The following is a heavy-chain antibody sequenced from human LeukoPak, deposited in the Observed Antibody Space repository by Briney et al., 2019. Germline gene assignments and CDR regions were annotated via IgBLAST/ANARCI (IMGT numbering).Heavy chain of an antibody. CDR2: ISYDGSNK. D-gene: IGHD1-26*01. Sequence: TGGSLRLSCAASGFTFSSYAMHWVRQAPGKGLEWVAVISYDGSNKYYADSVKGRFTISRDNSKNTLYLQMNSLRAEDTAVYYCARVWSRIVGATTSSEYWGQGTLVTVSS. CDR3: ARVWSRIVGATTSSEY. CDR1: GFTFSSYA. V-gene: IGHV3-30*14. J-gene: IGHJ4*02.